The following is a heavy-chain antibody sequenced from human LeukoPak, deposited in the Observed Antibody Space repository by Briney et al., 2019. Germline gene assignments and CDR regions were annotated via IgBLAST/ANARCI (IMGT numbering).Heavy chain of an antibody. Sequence: ASVKVSCKASGYTFSSNFLHWVRQAPGQGLEWMGVINPSGGNTRYAQKLQGRVTMTTDTSTSTAYMELRSLRSDDTAVYYCARDPGPGIAAAGIDYWGQGTLVTVSS. J-gene: IGHJ4*02. V-gene: IGHV1-46*01. CDR2: INPSGGNT. D-gene: IGHD6-13*01. CDR3: ARDPGPGIAAAGIDY. CDR1: GYTFSSNF.